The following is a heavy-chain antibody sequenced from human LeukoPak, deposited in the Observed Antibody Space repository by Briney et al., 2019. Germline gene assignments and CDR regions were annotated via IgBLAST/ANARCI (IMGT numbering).Heavy chain of an antibody. CDR2: INPNSGGT. Sequence: ASVKVSCEASGYTFTGYYMHWVRQAPGQGLEWMGWINPNSGGTNYAQKFQGRVTMTRDTSISTAYMELSRLRSDDTAVYYCARGDADYYYYMDVWGKGTTVTISS. V-gene: IGHV1-2*02. CDR1: GYTFTGYY. CDR3: ARGDADYYYYMDV. J-gene: IGHJ6*03.